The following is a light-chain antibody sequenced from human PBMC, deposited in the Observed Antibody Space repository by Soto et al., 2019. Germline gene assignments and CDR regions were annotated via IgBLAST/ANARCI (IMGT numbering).Light chain of an antibody. CDR2: DTC. CDR1: QSVSIN. Sequence: EIVMRQSPSTLSVSVGERDTITCRASQSVSINLAWYERKPGQGPRRLVYDTCTGATGIPARFSGSGSGTEFTLTISSIQRHDFSVYYCRQHTNRLLRTFGQGTRLEIK. J-gene: IGKJ5*01. V-gene: IGKV3-15*01. CDR3: RQHTNRLLRT.